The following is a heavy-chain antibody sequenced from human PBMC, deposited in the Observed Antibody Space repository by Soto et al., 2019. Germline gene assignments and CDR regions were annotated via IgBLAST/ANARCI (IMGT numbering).Heavy chain of an antibody. D-gene: IGHD6-13*01. Sequence: SETLSLTCAVYGGSFSGYYWSWIRQPPGKGLEWIGEINHSGSTNYNPSLKSRVTISVDTSKNQFSLKLSSVTAADTAVYYCARGHSMGNPSEQQLAPYYFDYWGQGTLVTVSS. CDR2: INHSGST. V-gene: IGHV4-34*01. CDR1: GGSFSGYY. CDR3: ARGHSMGNPSEQQLAPYYFDY. J-gene: IGHJ4*02.